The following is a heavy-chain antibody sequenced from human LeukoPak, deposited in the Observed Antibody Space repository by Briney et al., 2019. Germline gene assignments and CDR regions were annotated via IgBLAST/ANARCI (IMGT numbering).Heavy chain of an antibody. J-gene: IGHJ4*02. V-gene: IGHV4-38-2*01. D-gene: IGHD4-17*01. Sequence: SETLSFTCAVSGYSISSGHYWGWIRQPPGKGLGWIGSIYHSGSTYYNPSLKSRVTISVDTSKNQFSLKLSSVTAADTAVYYCARGAATVTTPFDYWGQGTLVTVSS. CDR3: ARGAATVTTPFDY. CDR2: IYHSGST. CDR1: GYSISSGHY.